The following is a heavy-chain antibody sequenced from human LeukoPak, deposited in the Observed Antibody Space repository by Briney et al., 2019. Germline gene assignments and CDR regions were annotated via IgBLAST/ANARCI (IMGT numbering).Heavy chain of an antibody. Sequence: SETLSLTCTVSGGSISNYYWGWIRQPPGKGLEWIGSIYYSGSTYYNPSLKSRVTISVDTSKNQFSLKLSSVTAADTAVYYCARLLDSSAVDYWGQGTLVTVSS. CDR1: GGSISNYY. CDR3: ARLLDSSAVDY. D-gene: IGHD3-22*01. J-gene: IGHJ4*02. CDR2: IYYSGST. V-gene: IGHV4-39*01.